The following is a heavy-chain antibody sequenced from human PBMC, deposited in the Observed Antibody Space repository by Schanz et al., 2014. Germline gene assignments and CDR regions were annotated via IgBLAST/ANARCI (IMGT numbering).Heavy chain of an antibody. D-gene: IGHD3-10*01. CDR3: ARGDPVAGLDY. CDR1: GGTFSSYT. Sequence: QVQLVQSGAEVKKPGSSVKVSCKASGGTFSSYTISWVRQAPGQGLEWMGRIIPILGIANYAQNFQGRVTITADKSTSTAYMELTSLRSEDTAVYYCARGDPVAGLDYWGRGTLVTVSS. CDR2: IIPILGIA. J-gene: IGHJ4*02. V-gene: IGHV1-69*02.